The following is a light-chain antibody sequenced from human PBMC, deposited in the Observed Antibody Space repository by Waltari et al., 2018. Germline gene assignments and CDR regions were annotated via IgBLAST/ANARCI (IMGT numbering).Light chain of an antibody. V-gene: IGLV2-14*03. CDR3: GSYTTSNTHV. CDR2: DVS. CDR1: HTAFGASNS. Sequence: QSALTQSASVSGPPGQPTPTSCTGTHTAFGASNSVSWYQHHPGKVPKVVIFDVSSRPSGVSHRFSGSKSGNTASLAISGLEPEDEADYYCGSYTTSNTHVFGTGTMVSVL. J-gene: IGLJ1*01.